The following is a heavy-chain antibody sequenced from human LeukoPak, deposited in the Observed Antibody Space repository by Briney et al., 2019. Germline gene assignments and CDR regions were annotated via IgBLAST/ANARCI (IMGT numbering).Heavy chain of an antibody. V-gene: IGHV3-48*01. D-gene: IGHD3-10*01. CDR1: GFTFSSYS. CDR3: ARDGWFGDYNWFDP. J-gene: IGHJ5*02. Sequence: GESLRLSCAASGFTFSSYSMNWFRRAPGKGLEWISYISSASNTIYYADSVKGRFTISRDNAKNSVYLQMNSLRAEDTAMYYCARDGWFGDYNWFDPWGQGTLVTVSS. CDR2: ISSASNTI.